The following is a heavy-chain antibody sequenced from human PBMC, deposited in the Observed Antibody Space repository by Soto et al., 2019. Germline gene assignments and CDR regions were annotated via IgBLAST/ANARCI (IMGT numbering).Heavy chain of an antibody. CDR1: GGTFSNYA. J-gene: IGHJ6*02. Sequence: SVEVSCKXSGGTFSNYAICWVRQAPGEGLEWMGGIIPIFGTANYAQKFQGRVTITADESTSTAYMELSSLRSEDTAVYYCPRAQSASSWYYYYGMDVWGQGTTVTVSS. CDR3: PRAQSASSWYYYYGMDV. V-gene: IGHV1-69*13. CDR2: IIPIFGTA.